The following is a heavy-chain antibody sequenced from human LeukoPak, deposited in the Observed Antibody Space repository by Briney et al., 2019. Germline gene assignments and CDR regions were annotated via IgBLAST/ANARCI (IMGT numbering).Heavy chain of an antibody. J-gene: IGHJ4*02. Sequence: PSETLSLTCTVSGGSISSSRYYWGWIRQPPGRGLEWIGSIYYSGSTYYKPSRKSRVTISVDTSKNQFSRKLRWADAADTAVYYXAXLPXXVAGTHXXXWGQGTXXTVS. D-gene: IGHD6-19*01. CDR1: GGSISSSRYY. CDR2: IYYSGST. V-gene: IGHV4-39*01. CDR3: AXLPXXVAGTHXXX.